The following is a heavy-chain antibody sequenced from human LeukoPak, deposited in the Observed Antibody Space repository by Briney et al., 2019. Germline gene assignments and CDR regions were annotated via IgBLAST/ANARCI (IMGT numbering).Heavy chain of an antibody. CDR3: AREHKSYGDYPYYFDS. D-gene: IGHD4-17*01. Sequence: SETLSLTCTVSSDSLSRGDSYWSWIRQPAGKGLEFIGYINKKGGTFYNPPLKSRVSISIDTSKNQFSLKLTSVTAADTAVYFCAREHKSYGDYPYYFDSWGQGTLVTVSS. CDR1: SDSLSRGDSY. J-gene: IGHJ4*02. V-gene: IGHV4-30-4*01. CDR2: INKKGGT.